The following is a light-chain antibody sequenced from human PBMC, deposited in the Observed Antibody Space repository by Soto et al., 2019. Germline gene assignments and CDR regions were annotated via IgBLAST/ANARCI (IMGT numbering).Light chain of an antibody. CDR1: QTINTW. CDR3: QQSDSTPYT. V-gene: IGKV1-5*03. Sequence: DIPMAQSPSTLPANIGDRVSITCRASQTINTWLAWYQQKPGKAPNLLIYQASTLETGVPSRFSGSGSGTDFTLTIASLQPEDFSTYYCQQSDSTPYTFGQGTKVEI. CDR2: QAS. J-gene: IGKJ2*01.